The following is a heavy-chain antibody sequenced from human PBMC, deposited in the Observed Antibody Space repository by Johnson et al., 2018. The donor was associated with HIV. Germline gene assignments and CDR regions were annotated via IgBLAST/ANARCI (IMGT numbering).Heavy chain of an antibody. CDR3: ARSLSSSWYEGAFDI. V-gene: IGHV3-64*07. Sequence: VESGGGVVQPGRSLRLSCAASGFTFSSYGMSWVRQAPGKGLEWVSGINWNGGSTGYADSVKGRFTISRDNSKNTLSLQMGSLRADDMAVYYCARSLSSSWYEGAFDIWGQGTMVTVSS. D-gene: IGHD6-13*01. CDR1: GFTFSSYG. J-gene: IGHJ3*02. CDR2: INWNGGST.